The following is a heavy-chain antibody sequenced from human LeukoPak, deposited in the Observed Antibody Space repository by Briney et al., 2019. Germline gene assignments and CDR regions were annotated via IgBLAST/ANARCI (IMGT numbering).Heavy chain of an antibody. Sequence: GGSLRLSCAASVFTFSSYAMSWVRQAPGKGLEGVSAISGSGGSTYYADSVKGRFTISRDNSKNTLYLQMNSLRAEDTAVYYCADGYYYGMDVWGQGTTVTVSS. J-gene: IGHJ6*02. CDR2: ISGSGGST. V-gene: IGHV3-23*01. CDR3: ADGYYYGMDV. CDR1: VFTFSSYA.